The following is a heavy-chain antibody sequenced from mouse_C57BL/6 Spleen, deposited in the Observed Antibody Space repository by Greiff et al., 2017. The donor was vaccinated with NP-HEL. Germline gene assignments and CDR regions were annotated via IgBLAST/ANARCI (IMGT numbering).Heavy chain of an antibody. J-gene: IGHJ3*01. CDR1: GYTFTDYE. CDR3: TSSYGSPRFAY. Sequence: QVQLQQSGAELVRPGASVTLSCKASGYTFTDYEMHWVKQTPVHGLEWIGAIDPETGGTAYNQKFKGKAILTADKSSSTAYMELRSLTSEDSAVYYCTSSYGSPRFAYWGQGTLVTVSA. D-gene: IGHD1-1*01. CDR2: IDPETGGT. V-gene: IGHV1-15*01.